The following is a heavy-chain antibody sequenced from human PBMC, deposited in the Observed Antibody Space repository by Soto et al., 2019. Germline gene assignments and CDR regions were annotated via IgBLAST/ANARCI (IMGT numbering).Heavy chain of an antibody. D-gene: IGHD3-3*01. CDR2: IWYDGSNK. V-gene: IGHV3-33*08. CDR1: GFTFSSYA. CDR3: TTGGYYDFWSGYFASYYYYYMDV. J-gene: IGHJ6*03. Sequence: SLRLSCAASGFTFSSYAMHWVRQAPGKGLEWVAVIWYDGSNKYYADSVKGRFTISRDSSKNTLYLQMNSLKTEDTAVYYCTTGGYYDFWSGYFASYYYYYMDVWGKGTTVTVSS.